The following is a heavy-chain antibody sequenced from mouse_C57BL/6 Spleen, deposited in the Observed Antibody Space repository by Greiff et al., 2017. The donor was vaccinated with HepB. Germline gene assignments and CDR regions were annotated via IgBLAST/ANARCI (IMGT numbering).Heavy chain of an antibody. D-gene: IGHD4-1*01. CDR1: GYAFSSSW. J-gene: IGHJ2*01. CDR3: ASELGLYFDY. CDR2: IYPGDGDT. Sequence: VQLQQSGPELVKPGASVKISCKASGYAFSSSWMNWVKQRPGKGLEWIGRIYPGDGDTNYNGKFKGKATLTADKSSSTAYMQRSSLTSEDSAVYFCASELGLYFDYWGQGTTLTVSS. V-gene: IGHV1-82*01.